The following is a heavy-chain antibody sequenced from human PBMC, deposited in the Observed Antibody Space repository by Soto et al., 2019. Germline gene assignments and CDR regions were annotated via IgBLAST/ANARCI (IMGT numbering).Heavy chain of an antibody. D-gene: IGHD3-3*01. V-gene: IGHV1-3*01. CDR3: ARDPGELRFLAWLPLGPSGMDV. CDR2: INAGNGNT. Sequence: ASVKVSCKASGYTFTSYAMHWVRQAPGQSLEWMGWINAGNGNTKYSQKFQGRVTITRDTSASTAYMELSSLRSEDTAVSYCARDPGELRFLAWLPLGPSGMDVWGQGTMVTVSS. CDR1: GYTFTSYA. J-gene: IGHJ6*02.